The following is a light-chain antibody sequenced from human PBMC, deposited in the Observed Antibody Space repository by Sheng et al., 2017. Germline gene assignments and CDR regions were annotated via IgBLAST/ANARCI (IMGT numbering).Light chain of an antibody. CDR3: MSHSSISTGV. CDR2: MSV. Sequence: QSALTQPASVSGSPGQSITISCTGSGSDVGGYSFVSWYQQHPGKAPKDLNFCMSVIGPQGFRNRFSGSKSGYTASLTISGLQAEDEADYYCMSHSSISTGVVGGGTKLTVL. V-gene: IGLV2-14*03. J-gene: IGLJ2*01. CDR1: GSDVGGYSF.